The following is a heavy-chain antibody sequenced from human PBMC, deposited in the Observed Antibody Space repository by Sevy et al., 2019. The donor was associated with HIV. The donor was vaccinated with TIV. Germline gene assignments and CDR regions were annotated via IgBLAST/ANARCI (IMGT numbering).Heavy chain of an antibody. CDR2: IRNKADSYTT. CDR1: GFTFSDHY. J-gene: IGHJ4*02. V-gene: IGHV3-72*01. CDR3: ATHAGIAAAGRVSDY. D-gene: IGHD6-13*01. Sequence: GGSLRLSCAASGFTFSDHYMEWVRQAPGKGLEWVGRIRNKADSYTTEYAASVKGRFTISRDDSKNSLYLLMNSLKTEDTDVHYCATHAGIAAAGRVSDYWGQGTLVTVSS.